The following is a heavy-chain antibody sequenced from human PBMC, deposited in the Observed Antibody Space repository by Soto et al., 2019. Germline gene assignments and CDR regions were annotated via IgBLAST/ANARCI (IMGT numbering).Heavy chain of an antibody. V-gene: IGHV1-2*04. CDR2: INPNSGGT. J-gene: IGHJ5*02. Sequence: ASVKVSCKASGYTFTGYYMHWVRQAPGQGLEWMGWINPNSGGTNYAQKFQGWVTMTRDTSISTAYMELSRLRSDDTAVYYCARAASSSWYWFVPWGQGTLVTVSS. CDR1: GYTFTGYY. CDR3: ARAASSSWYWFVP. D-gene: IGHD6-13*01.